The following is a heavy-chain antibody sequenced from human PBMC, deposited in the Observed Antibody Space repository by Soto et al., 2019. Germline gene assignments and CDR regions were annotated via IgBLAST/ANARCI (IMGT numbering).Heavy chain of an antibody. CDR3: ARDRGPYYYDFRVDYDY. Sequence: ASVKVSCKASGYSFITNSITWVRQAPGQGLEWMGIINPSGGSTNYAQKLQGRVTMTTDTSTSTAYMELRSLRSDDTAVYYCARDRGPYYYDFRVDYDYWGQGTLVTVSS. CDR1: GYSFITNS. D-gene: IGHD3-22*01. CDR2: INPSGGST. J-gene: IGHJ4*02. V-gene: IGHV1-18*04.